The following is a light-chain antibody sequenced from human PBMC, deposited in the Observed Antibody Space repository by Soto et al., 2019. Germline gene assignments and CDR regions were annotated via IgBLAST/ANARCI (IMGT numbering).Light chain of an antibody. CDR3: AAWDDSLNGRV. CDR2: YDN. Sequence: QSVLTQAPSASGTPGQRFTISCSGSNSNIGSNTVNWYQQLPGTAPKLLIYYDNLRPSGVPDRISGSKSGTSASLAISGLQSDDEADYYCAAWDDSLNGRVFGTGTKVTVL. CDR1: NSNIGSNT. J-gene: IGLJ1*01. V-gene: IGLV1-44*01.